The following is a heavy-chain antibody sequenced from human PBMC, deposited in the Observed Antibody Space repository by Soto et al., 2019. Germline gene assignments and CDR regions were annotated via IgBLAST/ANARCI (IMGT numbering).Heavy chain of an antibody. J-gene: IGHJ6*03. D-gene: IGHD5-18*01. CDR1: GFTLTTYG. Sequence: GGSLRLSCAASGFTLTTYGMYCVRQAPGKGLEWVAVSWYDGTNKDYADSVKGRFTISRDNSRNTLYLQMNSLRAEDTAVYCCARGYPLWSPYFYYYMDVWGQGTTVTVSS. V-gene: IGHV3-33*07. CDR2: SWYDGTNK. CDR3: ARGYPLWSPYFYYYMDV.